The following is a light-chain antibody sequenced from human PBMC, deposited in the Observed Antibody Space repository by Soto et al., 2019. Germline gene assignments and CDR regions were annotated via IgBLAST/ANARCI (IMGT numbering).Light chain of an antibody. J-gene: IGKJ1*01. CDR3: QQYNNWRT. CDR1: QSVSSN. V-gene: IGKV3-15*01. CDR2: GAS. Sequence: EIVMTQSPATLSVSPGERATLSCRASQSVSSNLAWYQQKPGQAPRLLIYGASTGATGIPARFSGSGSGTEVTLTISSLQSEDFAVYYCQQYNNWRTFGQGTKVDIK.